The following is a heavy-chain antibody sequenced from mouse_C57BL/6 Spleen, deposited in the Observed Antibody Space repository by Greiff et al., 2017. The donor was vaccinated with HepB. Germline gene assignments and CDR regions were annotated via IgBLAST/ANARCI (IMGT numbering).Heavy chain of an antibody. V-gene: IGHV1-76*01. CDR2: IYPGSGNT. Sequence: LVESGAELVRPGASVKLSCKASGYTFTDYYINWVKQRPGQGLEWIARIYPGSGNTDYNEKFKGKATLTADKSSSTAYMQLSSLTSEDSAVYFCARRVDFDYWGQGTTLTGSS. CDR3: ARRVDFDY. J-gene: IGHJ2*01. D-gene: IGHD1-1*02. CDR1: GYTFTDYY.